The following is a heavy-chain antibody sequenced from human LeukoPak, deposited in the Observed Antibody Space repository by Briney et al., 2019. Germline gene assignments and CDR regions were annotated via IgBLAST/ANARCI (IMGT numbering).Heavy chain of an antibody. CDR1: GFSFSTYA. CDR2: VSESGRRT. Sequence: GGSLRLSCAASGFSFSTYAMGWVRQAPGKGLEWVSPVSESGRRTYYADSVKGRFTMSRDDSKNTLYLQMNSLRAEDTAIYYCAKEGRPNSGGGYYDYWGQGTRVTVSS. D-gene: IGHD3-22*01. V-gene: IGHV3-23*01. CDR3: AKEGRPNSGGGYYDY. J-gene: IGHJ4*02.